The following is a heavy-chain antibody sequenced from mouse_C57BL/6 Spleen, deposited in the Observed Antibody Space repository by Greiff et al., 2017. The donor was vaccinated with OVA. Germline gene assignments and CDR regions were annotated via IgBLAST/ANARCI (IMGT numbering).Heavy chain of an antibody. D-gene: IGHD2-5*01. V-gene: IGHV1-75*01. CDR3: ARSGGSNYVGYFDY. J-gene: IGHJ2*01. CDR1: GYTFTDYY. Sequence: QVQLQQSGPELVKPGASVKISCKASGYTFTDYYINWVKQRPGQGLEWIGWIFPGSGSTYYNEKFKGKATLTVDKSSSTAYMLLSSLTSEDSAVYFCARSGGSNYVGYFDYWGQGTTLTVSS. CDR2: IFPGSGST.